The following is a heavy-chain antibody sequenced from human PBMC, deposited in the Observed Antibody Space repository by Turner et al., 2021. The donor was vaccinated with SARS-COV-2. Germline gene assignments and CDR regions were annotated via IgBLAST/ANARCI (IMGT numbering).Heavy chain of an antibody. CDR3: ARDDPLGGMDV. J-gene: IGHJ6*02. Sequence: EVQLVETGGGLIQPGGSLRLSRAASGFTVSSNSMSWGRQAPGKGLEWISLIYSGSSPYYEDSVKGRFTISRDNSKNALYLQMNSLRAEDTAVYYCARDDPLGGMDVWGQGTTVTVSS. V-gene: IGHV3-53*02. CDR2: IYSGSSP. CDR1: GFTVSSNS.